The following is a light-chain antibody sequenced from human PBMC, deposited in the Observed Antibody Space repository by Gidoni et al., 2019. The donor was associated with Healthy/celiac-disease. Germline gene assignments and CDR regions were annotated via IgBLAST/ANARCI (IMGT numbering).Light chain of an antibody. CDR1: QDISNY. V-gene: IGKV1-33*01. J-gene: IGKJ5*01. CDR3: QQYDNLPIT. Sequence: DIQMTHSPSSLSASVGDRVTITCQASQDISNYLNWYQQKPGKAPKLLIYDASNLETGVPSRFSGSGSGTDFTVTISSLQPEDIATYYCQQYDNLPITFGQGTRLEIK. CDR2: DAS.